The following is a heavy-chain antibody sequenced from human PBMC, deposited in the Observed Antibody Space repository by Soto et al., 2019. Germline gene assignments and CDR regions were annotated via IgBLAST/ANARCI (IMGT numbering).Heavy chain of an antibody. CDR2: IYRDGAT. Sequence: SETLSLTCTVSGGSIISSPDWWGWVRQPPGKGPEWIASIYRDGATYYNPSLNSRVTVFVDSSKNQLSLKLTSVTAADTAIYYCARLAGSSFFTYSGQGTRVTVSS. J-gene: IGHJ4*02. CDR3: ARLAGSSFFTY. V-gene: IGHV4-39*01. D-gene: IGHD6-6*01. CDR1: GGSIISSPDW.